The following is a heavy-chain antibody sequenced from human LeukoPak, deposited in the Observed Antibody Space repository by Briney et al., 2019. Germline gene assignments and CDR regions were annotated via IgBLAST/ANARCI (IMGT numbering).Heavy chain of an antibody. CDR2: IRYDGSNK. V-gene: IGHV3-30*02. CDR1: GFTFSSYG. CDR3: ARDPGGSGWSLGAY. Sequence: PGGSLRLSCAASGFTFSSYGMHWVRQAPGKGLEWVAFIRYDGSNKYYADSVKGRFTMSRDNSKKMLYLQMSSLRPEDTAVYYCARDPGGSGWSLGAYWGQGTLVTVSS. D-gene: IGHD6-19*01. J-gene: IGHJ4*02.